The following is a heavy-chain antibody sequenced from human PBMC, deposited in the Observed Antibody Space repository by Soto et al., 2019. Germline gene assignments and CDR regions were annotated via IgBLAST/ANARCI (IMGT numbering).Heavy chain of an antibody. CDR3: ARGGGDYDILTGKYYYYGMDV. D-gene: IGHD3-9*01. CDR1: GGSISSYY. Sequence: TSETLSLTCTVSGGSISSYYWRWFRQPPGKGLEWIGYIYYSGSTNYNPSLKSRVTISVDTSKNQFSLKLSSVTAADTAVYYCARGGGDYDILTGKYYYYGMDVWGQGTTVT. J-gene: IGHJ6*02. CDR2: IYYSGST. V-gene: IGHV4-59*01.